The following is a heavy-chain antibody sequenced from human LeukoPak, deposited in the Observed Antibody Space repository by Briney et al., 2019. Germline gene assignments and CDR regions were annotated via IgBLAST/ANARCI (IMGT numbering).Heavy chain of an antibody. Sequence: GGSLRLSCAASGFTFSSYAMHWVRQAPGKGLEWVAVISYDGSNKYYADSVKGRFTISRDNSKNTLYLQMNSLRAEDTAVYYSARSLSSWYVFDYWGQGTLVTVSS. D-gene: IGHD6-13*01. CDR2: ISYDGSNK. J-gene: IGHJ4*02. CDR1: GFTFSSYA. V-gene: IGHV3-30-3*01. CDR3: ARSLSSWYVFDY.